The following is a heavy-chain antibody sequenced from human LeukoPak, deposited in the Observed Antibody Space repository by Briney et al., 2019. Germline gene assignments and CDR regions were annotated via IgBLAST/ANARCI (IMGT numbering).Heavy chain of an antibody. D-gene: IGHD1-1*01. CDR2: IGTASDT. Sequence: GGSLRLSCAASGFTFSSLDMHWVRQPTGQGLEWVSTIGTASDTYYPGSVEGRFTLPRDNAKNSLYLQMNSLTAGDTAVYYCARGPPRGKYYYMDVWGKGTTVTVSS. J-gene: IGHJ6*03. CDR1: GFTFSSLD. CDR3: ARGPPRGKYYYMDV. V-gene: IGHV3-13*01.